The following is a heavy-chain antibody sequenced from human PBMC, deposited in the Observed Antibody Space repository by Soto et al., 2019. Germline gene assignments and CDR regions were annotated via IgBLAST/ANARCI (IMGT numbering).Heavy chain of an antibody. CDR3: ARDHGYCSSTSCYVSDY. Sequence: PSETLSLTCTVSGGSISSYYWSWIRQPAGKGLEWIGRIYTSGSTNYNPSLKSRVTMSVDTSKNQFSLKLSSVTAADTAVYYCARDHGYCSSTSCYVSDYWGQGTLVTVS. CDR1: GGSISSYY. J-gene: IGHJ4*02. CDR2: IYTSGST. V-gene: IGHV4-4*07. D-gene: IGHD2-2*01.